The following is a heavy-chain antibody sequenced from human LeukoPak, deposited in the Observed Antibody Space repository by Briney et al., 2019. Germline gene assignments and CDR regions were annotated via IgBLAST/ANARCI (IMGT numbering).Heavy chain of an antibody. V-gene: IGHV4-59*08. D-gene: IGHD1-20*01. CDR3: AIHAWYNWTPDY. Sequence: PSETLSLTCTVSSVSITSYYCNCSRQPPGKGLEWIGYIYYSGTTNYNPSLKSRVTISVDTSKNQLSLKLSTVTAADTTVYYCAIHAWYNWTPDYWGQGTLVTVSS. CDR2: IYYSGTT. CDR1: SVSITSYY. J-gene: IGHJ4*02.